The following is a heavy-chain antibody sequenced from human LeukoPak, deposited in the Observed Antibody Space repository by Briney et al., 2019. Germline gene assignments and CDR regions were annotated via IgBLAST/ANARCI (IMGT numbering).Heavy chain of an antibody. J-gene: IGHJ4*02. CDR3: ARDGYSFGHDFDY. V-gene: IGHV3-74*01. CDR2: IKGDGRST. Sequence: GGSLRLSCAASGFTFSSYWMHWVRHTPGKGLVWVSRIKGDGRSTSYADSVKGRFTISRDNAKNTLYLQMNSLRAEDTAVYYCARDGYSFGHDFDYWGQGTLVTVSS. CDR1: GFTFSSYW. D-gene: IGHD5-18*01.